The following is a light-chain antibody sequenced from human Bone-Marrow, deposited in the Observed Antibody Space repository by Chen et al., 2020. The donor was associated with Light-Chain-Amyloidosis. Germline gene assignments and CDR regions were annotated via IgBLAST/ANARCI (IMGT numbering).Light chain of an antibody. J-gene: IGLJ3*02. CDR3: QSYQGSSQGV. Sequence: NFMLTQPHSVSESPGKTVIISCTRSSGSIATNHVQWYQQRPGSSPTTVIYEDDQRPSGVPDRFSGSIERSSNSASLTISGLKTEDEADYCCQSYQGSSQGVFGGGTKLTVL. CDR2: EDD. V-gene: IGLV6-57*01. CDR1: SGSIATNH.